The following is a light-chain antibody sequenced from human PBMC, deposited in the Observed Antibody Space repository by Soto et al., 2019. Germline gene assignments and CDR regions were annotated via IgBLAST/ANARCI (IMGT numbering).Light chain of an antibody. V-gene: IGLV1-40*01. CDR1: SSNIGAGYD. Sequence: QAVVTQPPSVSGAPGQRVTISCTGSSSNIGAGYDVHWYQQLPGTAPKLLIYGNSNRPSGVPDRFSGSKSSTSASLAITGLQAEDEADYYCQSYDSSLSAAVVFGGGTKLTVL. J-gene: IGLJ2*01. CDR3: QSYDSSLSAAVV. CDR2: GNS.